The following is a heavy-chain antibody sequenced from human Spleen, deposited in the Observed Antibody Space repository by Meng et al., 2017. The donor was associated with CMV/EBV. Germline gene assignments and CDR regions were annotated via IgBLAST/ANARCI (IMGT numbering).Heavy chain of an antibody. Sequence: ISWGRQAPGQGIEWMGGIIPILGWANYAQKFQGRVTITADKSTSTAYMELSKLRAQDTALYDCARDFKWRRGIFGTASGGYYGMDVWGPGTTVTVSS. CDR3: ARDFKWRRGIFGTASGGYYGMDV. D-gene: IGHD3-3*01. J-gene: IGHJ6*02. CDR2: IIPILGWA. V-gene: IGHV1-69*10.